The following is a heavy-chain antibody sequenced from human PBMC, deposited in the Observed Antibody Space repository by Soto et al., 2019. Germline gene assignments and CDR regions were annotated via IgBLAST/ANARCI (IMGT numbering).Heavy chain of an antibody. CDR2: INHSGNT. CDR3: ARHHVRGRTIAGAAEF. V-gene: IGHV4-34*01. D-gene: IGHD6-13*01. J-gene: IGHJ4*02. CDR1: GGSFSGYY. Sequence: PSETLSLTCAVYGGSFSGYYCSWIRQPPGKGLEWIGEINHSGNTNYNPSLKSRVTISVDTSKNQLFLNLSSVTAADTAMYYCARHHVRGRTIAGAAEFWGQGTLVTVSS.